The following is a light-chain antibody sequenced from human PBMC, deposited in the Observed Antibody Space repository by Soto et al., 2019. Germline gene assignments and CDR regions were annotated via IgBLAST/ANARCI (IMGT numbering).Light chain of an antibody. CDR3: SSYAGSNNLGVV. CDR2: EVS. CDR1: SSDVGGYNN. V-gene: IGLV2-8*01. Sequence: QSALTQPPSASGSPGQSVTISCTGTSSDVGGYNNVSWYQQHPGKAPKLMIYEVSKRPSGVPDRFSGSKSGNTASLTVSGLQAEDEADYYCSSYAGSNNLGVVFGGGTKLTVL. J-gene: IGLJ2*01.